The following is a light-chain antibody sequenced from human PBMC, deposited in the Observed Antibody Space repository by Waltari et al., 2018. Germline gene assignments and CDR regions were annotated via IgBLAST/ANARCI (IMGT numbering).Light chain of an antibody. J-gene: IGLJ2*01. CDR1: NSDIGGYNF. Sequence: QSALTQPASVSGSPGQSITISCTGPNSDIGGYNFAPWYPPHPGKAPRLMIYDVNKRPSGVSNRFSGSKSGNTASLTISGLQADDEADYYCTSFTSTTSYVVFGGGTNLTV. CDR2: DVN. V-gene: IGLV2-14*03. CDR3: TSFTSTTSYVV.